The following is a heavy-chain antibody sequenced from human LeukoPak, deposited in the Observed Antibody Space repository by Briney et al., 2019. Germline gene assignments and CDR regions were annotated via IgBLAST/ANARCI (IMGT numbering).Heavy chain of an antibody. V-gene: IGHV4-59*01. CDR1: GGSISSYY. J-gene: IGHJ4*02. CDR3: ARGYSGWYYFDY. D-gene: IGHD6-19*01. CDR2: IYYSGST. Sequence: SETLSLTCTVSGGSISSYYWSWIRQPPGKGLEWIGYIYYSGSTNYNPSLTSRVTISVDTSKNQFSLKLSSVTAADTAVYYCARGYSGWYYFDYWGQGTLVTVSS.